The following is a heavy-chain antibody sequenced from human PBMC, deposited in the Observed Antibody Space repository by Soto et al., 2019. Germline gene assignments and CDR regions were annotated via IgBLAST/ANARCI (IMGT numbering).Heavy chain of an antibody. V-gene: IGHV6-1*01. D-gene: IGHD1-7*01. CDR1: GDSVSSNSAA. CDR3: ARXNNWNYDGSYYYYGMDV. J-gene: IGHJ6*02. CDR2: TYYRSKWYN. Sequence: PSQTLSLTCAISGDSVSSNSAAWNWIRQSPSRGLEWLGRTYYRSKWYNDYAVSVKSRITINPDTSKNQFSLQLNSVTPEDTAVYYCARXNNWNYDGSYYYYGMDVWGQGTTVTVSS.